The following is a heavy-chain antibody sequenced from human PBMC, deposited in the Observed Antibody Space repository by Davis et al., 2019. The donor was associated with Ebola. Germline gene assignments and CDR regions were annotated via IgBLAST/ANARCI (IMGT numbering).Heavy chain of an antibody. CDR3: ARAQRWLQLGWYFDL. Sequence: GGSLRLSCAASGFTFSTYTMTWVRQAPGKGLEWVSSISISSAFIYYADSVKGRFTVSRDNAKNSLYLQMNSLRAEDTAVYYCARAQRWLQLGWYFDLWGRGTLVTVSS. D-gene: IGHD5-24*01. J-gene: IGHJ2*01. CDR1: GFTFSTYT. V-gene: IGHV3-21*01. CDR2: ISISSAFI.